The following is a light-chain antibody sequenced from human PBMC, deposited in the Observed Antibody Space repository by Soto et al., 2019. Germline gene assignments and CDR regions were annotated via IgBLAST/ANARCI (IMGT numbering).Light chain of an antibody. Sequence: EIAMTQSPATLSLSPGQRAALSCRASQSITSELAWYQQKPGQPPRLIIYVASTRATGVPARFTGTESGSEFTLTIRGRQSEDLADYYCQQGHNWPFTFGEGTRLDI. CDR3: QQGHNWPFT. V-gene: IGKV3-15*01. J-gene: IGKJ2*01. CDR2: VAS. CDR1: QSITSE.